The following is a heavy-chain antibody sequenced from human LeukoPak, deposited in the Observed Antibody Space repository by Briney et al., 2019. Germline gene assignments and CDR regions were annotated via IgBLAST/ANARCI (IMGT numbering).Heavy chain of an antibody. Sequence: TLSLTCTVSAGSISSSGYYWCWIHQHPGKGLEWVGNIYYGGGTYYNPSLKSRVTISVDTSKNQFSLKLSSVTAADTAVYYCARYKGYCSSTSCSSHYYYGMDVWGQGTTVTVSS. CDR3: ARYKGYCSSTSCSSHYYYGMDV. CDR2: IYYGGGT. D-gene: IGHD2-2*01. CDR1: AGSISSSGYY. V-gene: IGHV4-31*03. J-gene: IGHJ6*02.